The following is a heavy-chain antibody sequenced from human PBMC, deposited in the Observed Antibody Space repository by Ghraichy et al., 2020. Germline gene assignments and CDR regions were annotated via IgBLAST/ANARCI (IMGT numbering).Heavy chain of an antibody. D-gene: IGHD3-22*01. Sequence: SETLSLTCTVSGGSIISSSYYWGWIRQPPGKGLEWLGSIYYSGSTSYNPSLKSRITISLDTSKNQFSLKLSSVTAADTAVYYCARQDSYDSSGSSTQYYFASSCQRTLVTVSS. V-gene: IGHV4-39*01. CDR3: ARQDSYDSSGSSTQYYFAS. CDR2: IYYSGST. CDR1: GGSIISSSYY. J-gene: IGHJ4*02.